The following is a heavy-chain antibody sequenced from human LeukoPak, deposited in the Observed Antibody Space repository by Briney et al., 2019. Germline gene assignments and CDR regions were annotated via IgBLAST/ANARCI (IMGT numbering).Heavy chain of an antibody. Sequence: GGSLRLSCAASGFTFSSYAMHWVRQAPGKGLEWVAVISYDGSNKYYADSVKGRFTISRDNSKNTLYLQMNSLRAEDTAVYYCARDRSPWIQLWSPFDYWGQGTLVTVSS. CDR3: ARDRSPWIQLWSPFDY. D-gene: IGHD5-18*01. CDR1: GFTFSSYA. J-gene: IGHJ4*02. V-gene: IGHV3-30-3*01. CDR2: ISYDGSNK.